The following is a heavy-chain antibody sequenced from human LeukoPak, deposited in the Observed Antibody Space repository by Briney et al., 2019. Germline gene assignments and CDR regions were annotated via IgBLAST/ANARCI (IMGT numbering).Heavy chain of an antibody. CDR3: ARGRGYCSSTSCYGLDFDY. V-gene: IGHV4-59*01. CDR2: IYYSGST. Sequence: SETLSLTCTVSGGSISSYYWSWIRQPPGKGLEWIGYIYYSGSTNYNPSLKSRVTISVDTSKNQFSLKLSSVTAADTAVYYCARGRGYCSSTSCYGLDFDYWGQGTLVTVSS. J-gene: IGHJ4*02. CDR1: GGSISSYY. D-gene: IGHD2-2*01.